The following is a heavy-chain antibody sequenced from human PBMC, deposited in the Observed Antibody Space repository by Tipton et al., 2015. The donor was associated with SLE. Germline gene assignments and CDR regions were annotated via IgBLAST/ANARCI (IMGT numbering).Heavy chain of an antibody. CDR3: ARSAIFGVIMGGYFDY. CDR2: IYTSGST. Sequence: TLSLTCTVSGGSISSYYWSWFRPPAGKGLEWIGRIYTSGSTNYNPSRKSRVTMSVDTSKNRFSLKLRSVTAADTAVYYCARSAIFGVIMGGYFDYWGQGTLVTVSS. J-gene: IGHJ4*02. D-gene: IGHD3-3*01. V-gene: IGHV4-4*07. CDR1: GGSISSYY.